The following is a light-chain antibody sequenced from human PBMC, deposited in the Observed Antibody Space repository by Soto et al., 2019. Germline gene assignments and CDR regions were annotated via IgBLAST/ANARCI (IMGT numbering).Light chain of an antibody. CDR1: QSINSW. J-gene: IGKJ1*01. CDR3: QEYERYWT. V-gene: IGKV1-5*03. CDR2: QAS. Sequence: DIQMTQSPSTLSASVGDRVTITCRASQSINSWLAWYQQKPGKAPKLLIYQASSLESGVPSRFGGSGSGTEFTLTISSLQPDDFATYYCQEYERYWTFGQGTKVEIK.